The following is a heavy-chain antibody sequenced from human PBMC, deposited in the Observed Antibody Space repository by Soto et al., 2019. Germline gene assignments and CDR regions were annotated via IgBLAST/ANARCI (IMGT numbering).Heavy chain of an antibody. J-gene: IGHJ5*02. D-gene: IGHD3-16*01. Sequence: EVQLLESGGGLVQPGGSLRLSCVASGFTFKNFAMTWVRQAPGKGMEWVSAIGGSGSSANYADSVKGRFTVSRDESKSPLYLQMSGLRVDDTALYYCAKDAVAYSGAWDWFDLWGPGTLVTVSS. CDR1: GFTFKNFA. CDR3: AKDAVAYSGAWDWFDL. CDR2: IGGSGSSA. V-gene: IGHV3-23*01.